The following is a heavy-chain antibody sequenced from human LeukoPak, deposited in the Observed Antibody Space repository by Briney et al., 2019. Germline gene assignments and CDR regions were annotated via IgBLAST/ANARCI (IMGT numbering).Heavy chain of an antibody. D-gene: IGHD1-7*01. CDR3: ARGLRGYNWNLYYFDY. CDR2: IYYSGST. V-gene: IGHV4-59*08. CDR1: GGSISSYY. J-gene: IGHJ4*02. Sequence: SETLSLTCTVSGGSISSYYWSWIRQPPGKGLEWIGYIYYSGSTNYNPSLKSRVTISVDTSKNQFSLKLSSVTAADTAVYYCARGLRGYNWNLYYFDYWGQGTLVTVSS.